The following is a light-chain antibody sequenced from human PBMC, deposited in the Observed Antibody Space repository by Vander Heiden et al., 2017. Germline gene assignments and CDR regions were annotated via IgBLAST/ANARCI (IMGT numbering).Light chain of an antibody. Sequence: ETVLPQSPATLALSPGDRATLSCRASQSITRYLAWYQQKAGQAPRLLIYDASNRATGIPDRISGSGSGTDFTLTISSLEPEDFAVYYCQQRGNWPLTFGGGTTVEI. J-gene: IGKJ4*01. CDR1: QSITRY. CDR3: QQRGNWPLT. CDR2: DAS. V-gene: IGKV3-11*01.